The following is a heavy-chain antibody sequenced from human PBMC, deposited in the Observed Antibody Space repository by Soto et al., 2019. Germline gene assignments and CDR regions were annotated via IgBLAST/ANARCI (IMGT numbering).Heavy chain of an antibody. CDR3: AKALSSYCGGDCYEAYFDY. D-gene: IGHD2-21*02. Sequence: ASLRLSCAASGFTFSSYAMSWVRQAPGKGLEWVSAISGSGGSTYYADSVKGRFTISRDNSKNALYLQMNSLRAEDTAVYYCAKALSSYCGGDCYEAYFDYWGQGTLVTVSS. V-gene: IGHV3-23*01. J-gene: IGHJ4*02. CDR2: ISGSGGST. CDR1: GFTFSSYA.